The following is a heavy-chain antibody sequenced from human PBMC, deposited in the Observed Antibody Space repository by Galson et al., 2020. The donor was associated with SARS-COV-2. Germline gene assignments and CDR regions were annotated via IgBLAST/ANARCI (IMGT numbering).Heavy chain of an antibody. CDR2: IIPIFGPA. V-gene: IGHV1-69*13. J-gene: IGHJ6*03. CDR1: GGTLSSYA. Sequence: SSVKVSCKASGGTLSSYAISWMRPAPGHALEWMGVIIPIFGPANYAQKFQGRVTITADESTSTAYMELSSLRSEDTAVFYCARGVVTSYFYYYYMDVWGKGTTVTVSS. D-gene: IGHD2-21*02. CDR3: ARGVVTSYFYYYYMDV.